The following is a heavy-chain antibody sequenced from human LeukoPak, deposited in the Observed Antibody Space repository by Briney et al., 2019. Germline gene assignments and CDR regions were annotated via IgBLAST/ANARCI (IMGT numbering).Heavy chain of an antibody. CDR2: INSDGSNT. V-gene: IGHV3-74*01. Sequence: GGSLRLSCAASGFTFSSYWMHWVRQAPGKGLVWVSSINSDGSNTNYADSVKGRFTISRDNAKNTLYLQMNSLRAEDTAVYYCARGYSTITLSLFDPWGQGTLVTVSS. D-gene: IGHD5-12*01. CDR1: GFTFSSYW. CDR3: ARGYSTITLSLFDP. J-gene: IGHJ5*02.